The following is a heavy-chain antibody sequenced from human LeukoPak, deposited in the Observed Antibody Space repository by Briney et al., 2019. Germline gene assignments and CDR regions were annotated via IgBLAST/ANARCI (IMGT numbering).Heavy chain of an antibody. J-gene: IGHJ4*02. CDR1: GGSFSGYY. CDR2: INHSGST. Sequence: PSETLSLTCAVYGGSFSGYYWSWVRQPPGKGLEWIGEINHSGSTNYNPSLKSRVTISVDTSKNQFSLKLSSVTAADTAVYYCAGGADGKWGQGTLVTVSS. D-gene: IGHD1-26*01. V-gene: IGHV4-34*01. CDR3: AGGADGK.